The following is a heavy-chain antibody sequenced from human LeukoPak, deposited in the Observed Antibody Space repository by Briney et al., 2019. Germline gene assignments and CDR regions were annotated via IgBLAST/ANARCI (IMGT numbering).Heavy chain of an antibody. J-gene: IGHJ4*02. V-gene: IGHV3-30*18. CDR2: ISYDGSNK. CDR3: AKDTGDSSGYYLPPDY. CDR1: GFTFSSYG. Sequence: GRSLRLSCAASGFTFSSYGMHWVRQAPGKGREWVAVISYDGSNKYYADSVKGRFTISRDNSKNTLYLQMNSLRAEDTAVYYCAKDTGDSSGYYLPPDYWGQGTLVTVSS. D-gene: IGHD3-22*01.